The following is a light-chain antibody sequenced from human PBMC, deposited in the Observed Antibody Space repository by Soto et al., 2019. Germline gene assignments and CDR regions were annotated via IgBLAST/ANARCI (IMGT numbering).Light chain of an antibody. J-gene: IGLJ3*02. Sequence: QSALTHPPSVSGSPGQSVTISCTGTRSDVGSYNRVSWYQQPPRTAPKLMIYEVTNQPSGVPNRFSASKSGNTASLTISGLQAEDEADYYCTSYTSSRTWVFGGGTKLTVL. V-gene: IGLV2-18*02. CDR2: EVT. CDR1: RSDVGSYNR. CDR3: TSYTSSRTWV.